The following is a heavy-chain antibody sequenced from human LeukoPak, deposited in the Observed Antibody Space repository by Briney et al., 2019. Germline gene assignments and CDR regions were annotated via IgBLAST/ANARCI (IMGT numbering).Heavy chain of an antibody. V-gene: IGHV3-48*01. D-gene: IGHD6-13*01. CDR3: AREPTYSSSWYTTCDF. Sequence: GGSLRLSCAASGFTFSSYNMNWVRQAPGKGLEWISYISLSTTSIYYADSVKGRFTISRDNAMNSLYLQMNSLRAEDTAVYYCAREPTYSSSWYTTCDFWGQGTLVTVSS. J-gene: IGHJ4*02. CDR1: GFTFSSYN. CDR2: ISLSTTSI.